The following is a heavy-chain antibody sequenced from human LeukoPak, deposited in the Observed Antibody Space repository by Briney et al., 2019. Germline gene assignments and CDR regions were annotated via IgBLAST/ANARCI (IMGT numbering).Heavy chain of an antibody. V-gene: IGHV1-2*02. CDR1: GYTFTGYY. CDR2: INPNSGGI. J-gene: IGHJ6*03. CDR3: AREGRCSSTSCYTGENYYYYMDV. D-gene: IGHD2-2*02. Sequence: GASVKVSCKASGYTFTGYYMHWVRQAPGQGLEWMGWINPNSGGINYAQKFQGRVTMTRDTSISTAYMELSRLRSDDTAVYYCAREGRCSSTSCYTGENYYYYMDVWGKGTTVTVSS.